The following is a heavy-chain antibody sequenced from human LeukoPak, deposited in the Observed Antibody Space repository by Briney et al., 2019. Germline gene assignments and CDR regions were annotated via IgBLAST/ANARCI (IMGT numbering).Heavy chain of an antibody. CDR2: IIPIFGTA. D-gene: IGHD2-8*01. J-gene: IGHJ6*03. CDR3: ARGLMVYATDYYYYYMDV. CDR1: GGTFSSYA. V-gene: IGHV1-69*13. Sequence: SVKVSCTASGGTFSSYAISWVRQAPGQGLEWMGGIIPIFGTANYAQKFQGRVTITADESTSTAYMELTSLRSEDTAVYCCARGLMVYATDYYYYYMDVWGKGTTVTVSS.